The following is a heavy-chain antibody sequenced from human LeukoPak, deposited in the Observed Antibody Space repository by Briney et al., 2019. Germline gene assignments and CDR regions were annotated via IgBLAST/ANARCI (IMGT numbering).Heavy chain of an antibody. CDR1: GYTFTSYG. Sequence: ASVKVSCKASGYTFTSYGISWVRQAPGQGLEWMGWISAYNGNTNYAQELQGRVTMTTDTSTSTAYMELSRLRSDDTAVYYCARDLKGRDGYKWGQGTLVTVSS. CDR3: ARDLKGRDGYK. CDR2: ISAYNGNT. V-gene: IGHV1-18*01. J-gene: IGHJ4*02. D-gene: IGHD5-24*01.